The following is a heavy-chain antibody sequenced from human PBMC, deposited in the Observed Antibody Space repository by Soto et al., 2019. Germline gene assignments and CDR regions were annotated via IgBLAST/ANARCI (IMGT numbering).Heavy chain of an antibody. V-gene: IGHV4-59*01. CDR1: GGSISSYY. Sequence: SETLSLACTVSGGSISSYYWSWIRQPPGKGLEWIGYIYYSGSTNYNPSLKSRVTISVDTSKNQFSLKLSSVTAADTAVYYCARVWGGAFDIWGQGTMVTVSS. J-gene: IGHJ3*02. D-gene: IGHD3-10*01. CDR2: IYYSGST. CDR3: ARVWGGAFDI.